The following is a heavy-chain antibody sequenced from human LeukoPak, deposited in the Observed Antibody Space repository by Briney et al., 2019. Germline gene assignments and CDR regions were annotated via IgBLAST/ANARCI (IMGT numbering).Heavy chain of an antibody. V-gene: IGHV4-59*01. CDR1: GGSISSYY. CDR2: MYYTGST. J-gene: IGHJ6*02. Sequence: SETLSLTCTVSGGSISSYYWSWIRQPPGKGLEWIGYMYYTGSTNYNPSLKSRVTISVDMSKNQFSLKLSSVTAADTAVYYCASSTVVTPYYYYGMDVWGQGTTVTVSS. D-gene: IGHD4-23*01. CDR3: ASSTVVTPYYYYGMDV.